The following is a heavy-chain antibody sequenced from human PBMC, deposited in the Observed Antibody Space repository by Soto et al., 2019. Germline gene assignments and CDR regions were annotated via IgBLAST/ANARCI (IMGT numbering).Heavy chain of an antibody. CDR2: VIPIFGTA. CDR3: ARVSDSSGYYLGQNWYFDL. CDR1: GGTFSSYA. D-gene: IGHD3-22*01. J-gene: IGHJ2*01. Sequence: AASVKVSCKASGGTFSSYAISWVRQAPGQGLEWMGGVIPIFGTANYAQKFQGRVTITADESTSTAYMELSSLRSEDTAVYYCARVSDSSGYYLGQNWYFDLWGRGTLVTVSS. V-gene: IGHV1-69*13.